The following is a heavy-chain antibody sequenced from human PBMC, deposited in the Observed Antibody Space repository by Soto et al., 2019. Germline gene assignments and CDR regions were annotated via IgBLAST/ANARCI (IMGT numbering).Heavy chain of an antibody. CDR3: ARGGSISNLHGWFDP. V-gene: IGHV3-53*01. CDR2: MYSGGST. J-gene: IGHJ5*02. D-gene: IGHD3-3*02. Sequence: EVQLVESGGGLIQPGGSLRLSGAASGLTVNSNFMSWVRQAPGKGPEGVSVMYSGGSTYYADSVRGRFTISRDNFKNTLYLQMSSLSAEDTAVYYCARGGSISNLHGWFDPWGQGTLVTVSS. CDR1: GLTVNSNF.